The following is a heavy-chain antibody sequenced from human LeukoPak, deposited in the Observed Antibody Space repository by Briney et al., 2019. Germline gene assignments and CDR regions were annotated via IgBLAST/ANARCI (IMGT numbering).Heavy chain of an antibody. D-gene: IGHD3-10*01. CDR2: ISDSGFIT. J-gene: IGHJ4*02. CDR1: GFTFSSYA. CDR3: AKDSGSGSYYNEYFDN. V-gene: IGHV3-23*01. Sequence: PGGSLRLSCAASGFTFSSYAMSWVRQVPGKGLEWVSVISDSGFITYYVDSVKGRFTISRDNSKNTLYLQMNSLRAEDTAVYYCAKDSGSGSYYNEYFDNWGQGTLVTVSS.